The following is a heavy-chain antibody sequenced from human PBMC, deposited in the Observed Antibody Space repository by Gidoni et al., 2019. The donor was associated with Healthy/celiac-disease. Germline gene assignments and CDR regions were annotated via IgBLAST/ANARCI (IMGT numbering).Heavy chain of an antibody. V-gene: IGHV4-61*02. CDR2: IYTSGST. CDR3: ARGTRFLVPDVWFDP. CDR1: GGSISRGSYY. D-gene: IGHD3-3*01. Sequence: QVQLQESGPGLVKLSQTLSLTCTVSGGSISRGSYYWRWIRQPAGKGLEWIGRIYTSGSTNYNPSLKSRVTMSVDTSKNQFSLKLSSVTAADTAVYYCARGTRFLVPDVWFDPWGQGTLVTVSS. J-gene: IGHJ5*02.